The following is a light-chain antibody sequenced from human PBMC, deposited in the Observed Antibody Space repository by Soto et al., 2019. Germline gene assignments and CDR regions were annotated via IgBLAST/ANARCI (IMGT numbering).Light chain of an antibody. J-gene: IGLJ1*01. CDR2: DNN. V-gene: IGLV1-51*01. CDR1: SSNIGNNY. Sequence: QSVLTQAPSVSAAPGQKVTISCSGSSSNIGNNYVSWYQQLPGTAPKLLIYDNNKRPSGIPDRFSGSKSGTSATLGITGLQTGDEADYYCGTWDSSLSALYVFVTGTKVTV. CDR3: GTWDSSLSALYV.